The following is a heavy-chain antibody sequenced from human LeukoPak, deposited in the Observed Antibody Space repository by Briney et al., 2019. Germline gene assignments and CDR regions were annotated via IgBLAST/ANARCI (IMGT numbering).Heavy chain of an antibody. J-gene: IGHJ4*02. CDR1: AFTFTSYS. D-gene: IGHD2-2*01. Sequence: GGSRRLSCAASAFTFTSYSMSWVRQAPGEGLEWVSSISSSSSYIYYADSVKGRFTISRDNAKNSLYLQMNSLRAEDTAVYYCARGSSSCFDYWGQGTLVTVSS. CDR3: ARGSSSCFDY. CDR2: ISSSSSYI. V-gene: IGHV3-21*01.